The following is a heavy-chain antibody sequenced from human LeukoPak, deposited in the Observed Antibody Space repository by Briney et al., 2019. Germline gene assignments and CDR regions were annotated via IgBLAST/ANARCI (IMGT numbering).Heavy chain of an antibody. V-gene: IGHV4-59*01. J-gene: IGHJ4*02. CDR1: GGSISSYY. CDR3: ARADSYSSGWYGGLDY. D-gene: IGHD6-19*01. Sequence: AETLSLTCTVSGGSISSYYWSWIRQPPGKGLEWIGYIYYSGSTNYNPSLKSRVTISVDTSKNQFSLKLSSVTAAVTAVYYCARADSYSSGWYGGLDYWGQGTLVTVSS. CDR2: IYYSGST.